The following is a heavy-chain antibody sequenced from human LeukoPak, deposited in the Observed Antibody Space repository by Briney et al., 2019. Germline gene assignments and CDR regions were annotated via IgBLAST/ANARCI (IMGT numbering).Heavy chain of an antibody. D-gene: IGHD2-21*02. CDR3: ARGYCSGDCFTLFDY. CDR1: GYMFTGYY. V-gene: IGHV1-2*02. Sequence: ASVKVSCKASGYMFTGYYMHWVRQAPGQGLEWMGSINPNSGGTNYAQKFQGRVTMTRDTSISTAYMEMSSLRSDDTAVYYCARGYCSGDCFTLFDYWGQGTLVTVSS. CDR2: INPNSGGT. J-gene: IGHJ4*02.